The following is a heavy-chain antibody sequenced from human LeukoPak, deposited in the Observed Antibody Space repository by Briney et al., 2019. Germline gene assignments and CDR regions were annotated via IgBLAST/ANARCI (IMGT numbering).Heavy chain of an antibody. J-gene: IGHJ4*02. V-gene: IGHV3-11*01. CDR3: ARSADSSGYFREITLYYLDY. D-gene: IGHD3-22*01. Sequence: GGSLRLSCAASGFTFSDFYMTWIRQAPGKGLEWVSYISNSGSTIYYADSVKGRFTISRDNAKNSLYLQMNSLRAEDTAVYYCARSADSSGYFREITLYYLDYWGQGTLVTVSS. CDR1: GFTFSDFY. CDR2: ISNSGSTI.